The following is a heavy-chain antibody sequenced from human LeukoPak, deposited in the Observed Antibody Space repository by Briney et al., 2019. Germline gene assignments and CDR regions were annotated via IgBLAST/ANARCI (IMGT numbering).Heavy chain of an antibody. CDR1: GFTFSSYA. J-gene: IGHJ2*01. V-gene: IGHV3-23*01. CDR2: ISGSGGST. CDR3: AKQYYYDSSGGDWYFDL. D-gene: IGHD3-22*01. Sequence: GGSLRLSCAASGFTFSSYAMSWVRQAPGKGLEWVSAISGSGGSTYYADSVKGRFTITRDNSKNTLYLQMNSLRAEDTAVYYCAKQYYYDSSGGDWYFDLWGRGTLVTVSS.